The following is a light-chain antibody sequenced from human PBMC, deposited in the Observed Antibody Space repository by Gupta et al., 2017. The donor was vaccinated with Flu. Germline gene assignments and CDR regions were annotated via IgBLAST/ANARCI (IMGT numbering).Light chain of an antibody. J-gene: IGLJ2*01. CDR3: QTWDSSTGV. Sequence: SYELTQPVSVSVSPGQIASITCSGDKLGDKYASWFQQKPVQSPLLVIYQDTKRPSGIPERFSGSNSGNTATLTISGTQPMDEADYYCQTWDSSTGVFGGGTKLTVL. V-gene: IGLV3-1*01. CDR1: KLGDKY. CDR2: QDT.